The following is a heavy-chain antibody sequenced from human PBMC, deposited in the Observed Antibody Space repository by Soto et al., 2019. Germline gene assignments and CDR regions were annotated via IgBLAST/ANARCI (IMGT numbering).Heavy chain of an antibody. V-gene: IGHV3-74*03. J-gene: IGHJ4*02. CDR1: GLTFSSYW. D-gene: IGHD2-21*01. Sequence: GGSLILSCAAAGLTFSSYWMHWVRQAPGKGLVWVSRINTDGSVAMYVDSVKGRFTISRDNAKNTLYLHMNSLRAEDTAVYYCVRDMQLWRLDSWGRGTLVTVSS. CDR3: VRDMQLWRLDS. CDR2: INTDGSVA.